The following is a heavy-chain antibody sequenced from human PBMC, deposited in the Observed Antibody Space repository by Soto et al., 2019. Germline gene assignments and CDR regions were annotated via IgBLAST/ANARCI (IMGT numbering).Heavy chain of an antibody. Sequence: QVQLVQSGAEVKKPGSSVKVSCKASGSTFSNYVVNWVRQAPGQGLEWMGRIIPISGAANYAQKFQGRVTITADKSTSTSVMDLSSLPSACPCGYYCGTDMTRTVVRYCDFFVQASPVTVSS. V-gene: IGHV1-69*06. CDR2: IIPISGAA. CDR3: GTDMTRTVVRYCDF. CDR1: GSTFSNYV. J-gene: IGHJ4*02. D-gene: IGHD1-7*01.